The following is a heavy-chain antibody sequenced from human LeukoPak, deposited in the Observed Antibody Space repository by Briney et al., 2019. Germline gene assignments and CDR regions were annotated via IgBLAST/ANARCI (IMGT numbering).Heavy chain of an antibody. CDR2: LIENGATT. V-gene: IGHV3-23*01. CDR3: VKDYQVGNSPAFGDY. J-gene: IGHJ4*02. Sequence: GGSLRLSCAASGFTFSSHAMSWVRRAPGKGLEWVSGLIENGATTYYADSVKGRFAISRDNSRNTMYLQMNSLRVEDTAVYYCVKDYQVGNSPAFGDYWGQGTLVTISS. D-gene: IGHD1-26*01. CDR1: GFTFSSHA.